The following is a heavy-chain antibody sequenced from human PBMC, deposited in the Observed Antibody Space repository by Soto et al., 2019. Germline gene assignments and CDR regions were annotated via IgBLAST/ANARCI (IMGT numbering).Heavy chain of an antibody. V-gene: IGHV1-2*02. CDR2: INPNSGGT. Sequence: QVQLVQSGAEVKKPGASVKVSCKASGYTFTGYYMHWVRQAPGQGLEWMGWINPNSGGTNYAPKFQGRVTMTRDTSISTAYMELSRLRSDDTAVYYCARDTTILGSLDYWGQGTLVTVSS. D-gene: IGHD3-10*02. J-gene: IGHJ4*02. CDR3: ARDTTILGSLDY. CDR1: GYTFTGYY.